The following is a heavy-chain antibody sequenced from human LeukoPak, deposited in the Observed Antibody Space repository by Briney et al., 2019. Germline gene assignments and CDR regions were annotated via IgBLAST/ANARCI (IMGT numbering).Heavy chain of an antibody. J-gene: IGHJ6*02. CDR1: GYTFTSYD. CDR3: ALWFGDLRGYYYYYGMDV. Sequence: GASVKVSCKASGYTFTSYDINWVRQATGQGLEWMGWMNPNSGNTGYAQKFQGRVTMTRNTSISTAYMELSSLRSEDTAVYYCALWFGDLRGYYYYYGMDVWGQGTTVTVSS. V-gene: IGHV1-8*01. CDR2: MNPNSGNT. D-gene: IGHD3-10*01.